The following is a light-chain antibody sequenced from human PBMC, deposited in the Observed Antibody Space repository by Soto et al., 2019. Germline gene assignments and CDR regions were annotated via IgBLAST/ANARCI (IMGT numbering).Light chain of an antibody. Sequence: QSALTQPPSASGSPGQSVTISCSGTSSDVGSYDSVSWYQQHPDKAPKLMIYEVGERPSGVPDRFSGSKSGNTASLTVSGLQAEDEADYYCSSYAGSNNLVFGGGTKLTVL. CDR2: EVG. CDR3: SSYAGSNNLV. CDR1: SSDVGSYDS. J-gene: IGLJ2*01. V-gene: IGLV2-8*01.